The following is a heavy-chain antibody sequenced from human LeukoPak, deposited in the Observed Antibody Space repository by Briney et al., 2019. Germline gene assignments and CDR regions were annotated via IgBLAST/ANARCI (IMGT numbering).Heavy chain of an antibody. Sequence: HPSGTLSLTCAVSGGSINSNYWWTWVRQAPGKGLEWVSYISSSSSTIYYADSVKGRFTISRDNAKNSLYLQMNSLRDEDTAVYYCAREWGLESSGFYYAYWGQGTLVTVSS. J-gene: IGHJ4*02. D-gene: IGHD3-22*01. CDR2: ISSSSSTI. V-gene: IGHV3-48*02. CDR1: GGSINSNYW. CDR3: AREWGLESSGFYYAY.